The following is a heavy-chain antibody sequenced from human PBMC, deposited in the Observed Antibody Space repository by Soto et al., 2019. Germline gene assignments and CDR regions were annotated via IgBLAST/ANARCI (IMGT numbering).Heavy chain of an antibody. CDR1: GGSMSSYR. CDR3: GRESGETWDYEAY. J-gene: IGHJ4*01. D-gene: IGHD1-7*01. CDR2: LNTYGNT. Sequence: QVQLQESGPGLVRPSETLSLTCTVSGGSMSSYRWSWIRQPAGKGLERNGRLNTYGNTDYNPSLKSRVTVSVDTSRNQFFLTLSSVTAADSAVYHCGRESGETWDYEAYWGHGTPVTVSS. V-gene: IGHV4-4*07.